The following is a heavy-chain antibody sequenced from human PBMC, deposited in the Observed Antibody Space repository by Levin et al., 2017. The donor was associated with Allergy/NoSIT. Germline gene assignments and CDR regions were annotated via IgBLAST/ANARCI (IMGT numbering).Heavy chain of an antibody. CDR1: GDSISSGSYY. J-gene: IGHJ5*02. V-gene: IGHV4-61*02. CDR2: IYTSGST. CDR3: ANEPAVSGGWFDP. Sequence: SETLSLTCTVSGDSISSGSYYWTWIRQAAGKGLEWIGRIYTSGSTNYNPSLKSRVTMSIDTSKNQFSLELRSVTAADTAMYYCANEPAVSGGWFDPWGQGTLVTVSS. D-gene: IGHD1-14*01.